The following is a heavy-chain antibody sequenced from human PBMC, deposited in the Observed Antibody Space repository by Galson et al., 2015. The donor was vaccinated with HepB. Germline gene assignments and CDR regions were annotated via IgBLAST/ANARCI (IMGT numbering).Heavy chain of an antibody. D-gene: IGHD3-22*01. CDR3: ARSYYYDSSGYLLPYYFDY. CDR2: TYYRSKWYN. CDR1: GDSVSSNSAA. V-gene: IGHV6-1*01. Sequence: CAISGDSVSSNSAAWNWIRQSPSRGLEWLGRTYYRSKWYNDYAVSVKSRITINPDTSKNQFSLQLNSVTPEDTAVYYCARSYYYDSSGYLLPYYFDYWGQGTLVTVPS. J-gene: IGHJ4*02.